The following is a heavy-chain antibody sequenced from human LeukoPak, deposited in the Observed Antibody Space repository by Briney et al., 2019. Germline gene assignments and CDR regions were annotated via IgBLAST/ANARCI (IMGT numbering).Heavy chain of an antibody. J-gene: IGHJ4*02. CDR1: GFTFGDYG. D-gene: IGHD3-10*01. CDR2: IRSKAYGGTT. V-gene: IGHV3-49*04. Sequence: GGSLRLSCTASGFTFGDYGLGWVRQAPGKGLEWVGFIRSKAYGGTTEYAASVEGRFTISRDDSKSIAYLQMNSLKTEDTAVYYCTGSFGELTFFDYWGQGTLVTVSS. CDR3: TGSFGELTFFDY.